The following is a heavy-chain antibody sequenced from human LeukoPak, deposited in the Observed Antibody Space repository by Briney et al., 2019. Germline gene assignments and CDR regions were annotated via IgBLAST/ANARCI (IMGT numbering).Heavy chain of an antibody. CDR2: ISGSSGTI. D-gene: IGHD4-23*01. CDR1: GFTFSSYS. J-gene: IGHJ2*01. CDR3: AKDIETTVALSAYFDL. Sequence: GGSLRLSCAASGFTFSSYSMKWVRQAPGKGLEWVSYISGSSGTIYYADSVKGRFTISRDNAKNSLYLQMNSLRAEDTALYYCAKDIETTVALSAYFDLWGRGTLVTVSS. V-gene: IGHV3-48*01.